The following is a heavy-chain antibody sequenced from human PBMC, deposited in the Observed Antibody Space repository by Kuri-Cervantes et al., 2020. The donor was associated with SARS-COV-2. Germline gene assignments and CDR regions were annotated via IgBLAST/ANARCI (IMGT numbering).Heavy chain of an antibody. V-gene: IGHV1-2*04. Sequence: ASVNVSCKASGYTFTGYYMHWVRQAPGQGLEWMGWINPNSGGTNYAQKFQGWVTMTRDTSISTAYMELSRLRSDDTAVYYCARDHLGSSDYSRHDAFDIWGQGTMVTVSS. J-gene: IGHJ3*02. CDR3: ARDHLGSSDYSRHDAFDI. CDR1: GYTFTGYY. D-gene: IGHD2-15*01. CDR2: INPNSGGT.